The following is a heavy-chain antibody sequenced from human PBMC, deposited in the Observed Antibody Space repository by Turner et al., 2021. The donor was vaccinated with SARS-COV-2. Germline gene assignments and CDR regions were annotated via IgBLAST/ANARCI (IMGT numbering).Heavy chain of an antibody. J-gene: IGHJ4*02. CDR2: FDPEDGET. CDR3: ATGYAYCGGDCSIHY. Sequence: QVHLVQSGAEVKKPGASVKVSCKVSGYTLIELSMHWVRQAPGKGLEWMGGFDPEDGETISAQKFQGRVTMTEDTSTDTAYMELSSLRSKDTAVYYCATGYAYCGGDCSIHYWGQGTLVTVSS. V-gene: IGHV1-24*01. CDR1: GYTLIELS. D-gene: IGHD2-21*02.